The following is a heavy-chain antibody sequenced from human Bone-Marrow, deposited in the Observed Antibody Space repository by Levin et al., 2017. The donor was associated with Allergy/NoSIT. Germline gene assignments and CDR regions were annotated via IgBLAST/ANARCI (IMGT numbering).Heavy chain of an antibody. CDR3: ARRMKWPRGAFDI. D-gene: IGHD2-8*01. V-gene: IGHV4-59*08. CDR1: GGSISSYY. Sequence: SETLSLTCTVSGGSISSYYWSWIRQPPGKGLEWIGYIYYSGSTNYNPSLKSRVTISVDTSKTQFSLNLSSVTAADTAVYYCARRMKWPRGAFDIWGQGTTVTVSS. J-gene: IGHJ3*02. CDR2: IYYSGST.